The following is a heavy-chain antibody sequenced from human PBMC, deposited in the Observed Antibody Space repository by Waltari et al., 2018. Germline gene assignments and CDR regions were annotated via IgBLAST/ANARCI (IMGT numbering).Heavy chain of an antibody. Sequence: QVQLQQWGAGLLKPSETLSLTCAVYGGSFSGYYWSWIRQPPGKGLEWIGEINHRGSTNYNPSLRSRVTISVDTSKNQFSLKLSSVTAADTAVYYCAGGPWGPEDYWGQGTLVTVSS. CDR2: INHRGST. D-gene: IGHD3-16*01. V-gene: IGHV4-34*01. J-gene: IGHJ4*02. CDR1: GGSFSGYY. CDR3: AGGPWGPEDY.